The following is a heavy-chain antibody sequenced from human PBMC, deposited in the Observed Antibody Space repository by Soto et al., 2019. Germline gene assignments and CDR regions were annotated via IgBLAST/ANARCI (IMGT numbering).Heavy chain of an antibody. D-gene: IGHD3-10*01. CDR1: GYTFTSYG. CDR2: ISAYNGDT. J-gene: IGHJ3*02. V-gene: IGHV1-18*01. CDR3: AGDRGYEDGSLYLGRALDI. Sequence: QVQLVQSGAEVKKPGASVKVSCKASGYTFTSYGISWVRQAPGQGLDWMGWISAYNGDTNYPDKFQGRFTMNTDTSTSTAYMELRILRSEDTAVYYCAGDRGYEDGSLYLGRALDIWGQGTMVTVSS.